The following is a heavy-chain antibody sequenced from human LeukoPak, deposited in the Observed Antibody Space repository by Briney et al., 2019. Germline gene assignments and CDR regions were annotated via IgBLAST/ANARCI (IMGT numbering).Heavy chain of an antibody. V-gene: IGHV4-39*01. D-gene: IGHD6-13*01. CDR1: GGSISSSSYY. Sequence: SETLSLTCTVSGGSISSSSYYWGWIRQPPGKGLEWIGSIYYSGSTYYNPSLKSRVTISVDTSKNQFSLKLSSVTAADTAVYYCATVGLAAAGAYWGQGTLVTVSS. CDR3: ATVGLAAAGAY. CDR2: IYYSGST. J-gene: IGHJ4*02.